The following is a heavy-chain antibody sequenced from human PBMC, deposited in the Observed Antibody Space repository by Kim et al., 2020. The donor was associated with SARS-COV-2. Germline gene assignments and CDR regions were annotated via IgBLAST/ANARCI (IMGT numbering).Heavy chain of an antibody. CDR3: ARLPNYYDSSGYYDDAFDI. CDR1: GFTFSSYG. J-gene: IGHJ3*02. Sequence: GGSLRLSCAASGFTFSSYGMHWVRQAPGKGLEWVAVIWYDGSNKYYQDSVKGRFTISRDNSKNTLYLQMNSLRAEETAVYYCARLPNYYDSSGYYDDAFDIWGQGTMVTVSS. V-gene: IGHV3-33*01. CDR2: IWYDGSNK. D-gene: IGHD3-22*01.